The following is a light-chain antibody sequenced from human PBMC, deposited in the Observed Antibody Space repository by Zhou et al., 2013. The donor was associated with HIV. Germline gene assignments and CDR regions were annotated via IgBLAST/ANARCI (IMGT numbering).Light chain of an antibody. J-gene: IGKJ2*03. V-gene: IGKV3-15*01. CDR2: DTS. CDR3: QQFKSYPQYS. CDR1: QNVFSN. Sequence: IVLTQFPGTLSLSPGERVTLSCRASQNVFSNLAWYQQKPGQAPSLLIYDTSTRATGVPARFSGSGSGTEFTLTINSLQPEDFATYYCQQFKSYPQYSFGQGTQLEIK.